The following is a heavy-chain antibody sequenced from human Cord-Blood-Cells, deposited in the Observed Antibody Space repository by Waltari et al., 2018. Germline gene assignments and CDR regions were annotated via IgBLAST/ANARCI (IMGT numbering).Heavy chain of an antibody. D-gene: IGHD1-7*01. CDR3: AKATGTTVFDY. CDR2: ISYDGSNR. V-gene: IGHV3-30*18. J-gene: IGHJ4*02. CDR1: GFTFSSYG. Sequence: QVQLVESGGGVVQPGRSLRLSCAASGFTFSSYGMPWVRQAPGKGLEWVAVISYDGSNRDYADSVKGRFTISRDNSKNTLYLQMNSLRAEDTAVYYCAKATGTTVFDYWGQGTLVTVSS.